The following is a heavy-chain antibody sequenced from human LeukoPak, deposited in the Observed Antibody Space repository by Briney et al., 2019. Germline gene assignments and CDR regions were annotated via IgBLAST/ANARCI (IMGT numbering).Heavy chain of an antibody. V-gene: IGHV4-34*01. CDR1: GGSFSGYY. D-gene: IGHD4-17*01. CDR2: INHSGST. CDR3: ARRRYGDYWVARYFDL. J-gene: IGHJ2*01. Sequence: SETLSLTCAVYGGSFSGYYWSWIRQPPGKGLEWIGEINHSGSTNYNPSLKSRVTILVDTSKNQFSLKLSSVTAADTAVYYCARRRYGDYWVARYFDLWGRGTLVTVSS.